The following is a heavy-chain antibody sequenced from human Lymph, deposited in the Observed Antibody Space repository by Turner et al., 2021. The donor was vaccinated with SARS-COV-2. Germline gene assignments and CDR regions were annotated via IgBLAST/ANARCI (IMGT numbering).Heavy chain of an antibody. CDR2: INHSGSN. D-gene: IGHD5-18*01. Sequence: QVQLQQWGAGLLKPSETLSLTCAVYGGSFSGYYWSWSRQPPGKGLEWIGEINHSGSNNYNPSLKSRVTRSVDTSKNQFSLKLSSVTAADTAVYYCARGGVDTAMVRYYYYGMDVWGQGTTVTVSS. CDR3: ARGGVDTAMVRYYYYGMDV. V-gene: IGHV4-34*01. CDR1: GGSFSGYY. J-gene: IGHJ6*02.